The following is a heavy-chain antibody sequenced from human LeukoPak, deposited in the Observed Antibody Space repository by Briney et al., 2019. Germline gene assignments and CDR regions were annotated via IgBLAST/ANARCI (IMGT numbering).Heavy chain of an antibody. V-gene: IGHV1-18*01. J-gene: IGHJ6*02. D-gene: IGHD3-16*01. CDR3: ARGGDYVWGNPLGINV. CDR1: GYTHTISV. Sequence: ASVNVSCTPAGYTHTISVSSRVCQPPGQGLEWMGWISAYNGNTNNAQKLQGRVTITTDTSTSTASMELRSLRSDDTAVYDCARGGDYVWGNPLGINVWSQGSTVTVSS. CDR2: ISAYNGNT.